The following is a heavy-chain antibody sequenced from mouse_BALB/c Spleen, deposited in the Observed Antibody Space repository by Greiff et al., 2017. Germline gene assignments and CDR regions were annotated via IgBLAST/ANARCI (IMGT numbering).Heavy chain of an antibody. J-gene: IGHJ4*01. CDR3: ARGGVTTVVSYYAMDY. CDR1: GYTFTSYW. Sequence: QVQLQQPGAELVKPGAPVKLSCKASGYTFTSYWMNWVKQRPGRGLEWIGRIDPSDSETHYNQKFKDKATLTVDKSSSTAYIQLSSLTSEDSAVYYCARGGVTTVVSYYAMDYWGQGTSVTVSS. D-gene: IGHD1-1*01. V-gene: IGHV1-69*02. CDR2: IDPSDSET.